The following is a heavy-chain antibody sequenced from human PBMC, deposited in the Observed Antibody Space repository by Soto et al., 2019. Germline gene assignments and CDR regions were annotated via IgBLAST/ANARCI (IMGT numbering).Heavy chain of an antibody. Sequence: PSETLSLTCTVSGGSISSYYWSWIRQPPGKGLEWIGYIYYSGSTNYNPSLKSRVTISVDTSKNQFSLKLSSVTAADTAVYYCARMYYDFWSGDIRWFDPWGQGTLVTVSS. D-gene: IGHD3-3*01. V-gene: IGHV4-59*01. CDR1: GGSISSYY. CDR2: IYYSGST. J-gene: IGHJ5*02. CDR3: ARMYYDFWSGDIRWFDP.